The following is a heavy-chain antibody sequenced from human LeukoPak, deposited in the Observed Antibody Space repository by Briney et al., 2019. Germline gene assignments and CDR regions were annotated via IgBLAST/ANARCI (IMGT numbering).Heavy chain of an antibody. D-gene: IGHD2-15*01. Sequence: SVKVSCKASGGTFSSYAISWVRQAPGQGLEWMGGIIPIFGTANYAQKFQGRVTITADESTSTAYMELSSPRSEDTAVYYCARALEYCSGGSCLYNWGQGTLVTVSS. V-gene: IGHV1-69*13. CDR2: IIPIFGTA. CDR3: ARALEYCSGGSCLYN. CDR1: GGTFSSYA. J-gene: IGHJ4*02.